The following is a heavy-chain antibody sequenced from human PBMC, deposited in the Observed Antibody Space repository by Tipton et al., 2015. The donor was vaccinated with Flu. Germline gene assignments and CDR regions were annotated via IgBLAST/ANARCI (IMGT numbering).Heavy chain of an antibody. CDR3: ARRSVAGPYNWFDP. V-gene: IGHV4-4*07. Sequence: TLSLTCTVSGVSISSSYWSWIRQSAGKGLEWIGRIDTSGGTNYNPSLKSRVTISVDTSKNQFSLKLTSVSATDTAVYYCARRSVAGPYNWFDPWGQGTLVTVSS. CDR1: GVSISSSY. CDR2: IDTSGGT. D-gene: IGHD6-19*01. J-gene: IGHJ5*02.